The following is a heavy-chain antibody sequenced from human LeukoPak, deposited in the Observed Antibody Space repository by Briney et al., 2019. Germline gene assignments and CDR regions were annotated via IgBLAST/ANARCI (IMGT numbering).Heavy chain of an antibody. D-gene: IGHD6-19*01. CDR1: GGSIGSSSYY. Sequence: SETVSLTCSVSGGSIGSSSYYWGWIRQPPGQAREWIATIYYSGSTYYDPSLKSRVTISVDTSKNQFSLKVSSVTAADTAVYYCARHRKSNGWNAGDFDLWGRGTLVTVSS. J-gene: IGHJ2*01. V-gene: IGHV4-39*01. CDR2: IYYSGST. CDR3: ARHRKSNGWNAGDFDL.